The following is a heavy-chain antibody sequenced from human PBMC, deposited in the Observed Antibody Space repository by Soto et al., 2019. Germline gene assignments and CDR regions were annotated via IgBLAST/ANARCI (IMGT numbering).Heavy chain of an antibody. CDR2: INPNSGGT. CDR1: GYTFTGYY. D-gene: IGHD2-21*02. Sequence: GASVKVSCKASGYTFTGYYMHWVRQAPGQGLEWMGWINPNSGGTNYAQKFQGWVTMTRDTSISTAYMELSRLRSDDTAVYYCARAYCGGDCYQNTYYFDYWGQGTLVTVSS. CDR3: ARAYCGGDCYQNTYYFDY. V-gene: IGHV1-2*04. J-gene: IGHJ4*02.